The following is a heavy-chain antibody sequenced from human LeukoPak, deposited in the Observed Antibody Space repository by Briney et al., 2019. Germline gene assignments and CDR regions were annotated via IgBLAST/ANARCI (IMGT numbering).Heavy chain of an antibody. Sequence: ASVKVSCKASGYTFTSYDINWVRQATGQGLEWMGWMNPNSGNTGYAQKFQGRVTMTRNTSISTAYMELSSLRSEDTAVYYCARGKPRSSGSYYYRGYFDYWGQGTLVTVSS. CDR1: GYTFTSYD. J-gene: IGHJ4*02. CDR3: ARGKPRSSGSYYYRGYFDY. D-gene: IGHD3-10*01. CDR2: MNPNSGNT. V-gene: IGHV1-8*01.